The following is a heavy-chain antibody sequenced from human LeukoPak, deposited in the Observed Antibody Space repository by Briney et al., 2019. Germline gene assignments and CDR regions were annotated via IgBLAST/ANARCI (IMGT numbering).Heavy chain of an antibody. CDR2: INSDGSST. CDR1: GFTFSSYW. J-gene: IGHJ4*02. V-gene: IGHV3-74*01. CDR3: ARKGSSSGFDY. D-gene: IGHD6-6*01. Sequence: PGGSLRLSCAAPGFTFSSYWMHWARQAPGKGLVWVSRINSDGSSTSYADSVKGRFTISRDNAKNTLYLQMNSLRAEDTAVYYCARKGSSSGFDYWGQGTLVTVSS.